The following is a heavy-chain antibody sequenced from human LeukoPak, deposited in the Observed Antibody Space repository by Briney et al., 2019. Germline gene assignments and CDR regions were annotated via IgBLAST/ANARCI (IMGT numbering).Heavy chain of an antibody. D-gene: IGHD3-22*01. CDR1: GFTVSSNY. J-gene: IGHJ6*02. CDR3: ARHDYDSSGYYGYYGMDV. CDR2: IYSGGGT. V-gene: IGHV3-66*04. Sequence: GGSLRLSCAASGFTVSSNYMSWVRQAPGKGLEWVSVIYSGGGTYYADSVKGRFTISRDNCKNTLYLKMNSLRAEDTAVYYCARHDYDSSGYYGYYGMDVWGQGTTVTVSS.